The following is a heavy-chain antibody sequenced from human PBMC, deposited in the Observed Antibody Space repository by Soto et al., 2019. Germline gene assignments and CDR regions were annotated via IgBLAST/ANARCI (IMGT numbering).Heavy chain of an antibody. CDR3: ASSIQWLVPLSMDV. D-gene: IGHD6-19*01. V-gene: IGHV1-3*01. Sequence: GASGKVSWKASGNTFTSNGMRWGRQAPGQKLEWMGWINAGNGNTKYSQKFQGRVTITRDTSASTAYMELSSLRSEDTAVYYCASSIQWLVPLSMDVWGQGTTVTVSS. J-gene: IGHJ6*02. CDR1: GNTFTSNG. CDR2: INAGNGNT.